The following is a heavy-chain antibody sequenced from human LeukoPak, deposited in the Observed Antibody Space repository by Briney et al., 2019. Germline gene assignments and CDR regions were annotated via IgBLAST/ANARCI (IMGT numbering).Heavy chain of an antibody. CDR1: GFTFSGSA. Sequence: GGSLRLSCAASGFTFSGSAMHWVRQASGKGLEWVGRIRSKANSYATAYAASVKGRFTISRDDSKNTAYLQMNSLKTEDTAVYYCTRPGYCSGGSCEGFDYWGQGTLVTVSS. CDR2: IRSKANSYAT. V-gene: IGHV3-73*01. CDR3: TRPGYCSGGSCEGFDY. J-gene: IGHJ4*02. D-gene: IGHD2-15*01.